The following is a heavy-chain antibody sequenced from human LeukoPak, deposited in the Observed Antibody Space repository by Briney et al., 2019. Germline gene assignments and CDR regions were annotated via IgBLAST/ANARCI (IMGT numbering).Heavy chain of an antibody. CDR3: ARVDGGDFWSGPNWFDP. J-gene: IGHJ5*02. V-gene: IGHV4-30-2*01. CDR2: ISDSGGT. Sequence: SQTLSLTCTVTGGSFSSGGYSWSWIRQPPGKGLEWFGYISDSGGTYYNPSLTSRLTISIDRSKKQFSLKLSSVTAADTAVYYCARVDGGDFWSGPNWFDPWGQGTLVTVSS. CDR1: GGSFSSGGYS. D-gene: IGHD3-3*01.